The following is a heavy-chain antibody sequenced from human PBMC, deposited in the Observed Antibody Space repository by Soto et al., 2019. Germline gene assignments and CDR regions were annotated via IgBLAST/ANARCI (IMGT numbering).Heavy chain of an antibody. V-gene: IGHV4-39*01. CDR2: IFYSGHT. J-gene: IGHJ4*02. Sequence: QLQLQESGPGLAKPSETLYLTCTVSGGSISSSSYYWGWIRQPPGKGLEWIGSIFYSGHTYYNPSLKSRVTISVDTPKNQFSLKLRSVTATDTAVYYCARRGVLGYDYWGQGTLVTVSS. CDR1: GGSISSSSYY. CDR3: ARRGVLGYDY. D-gene: IGHD2-8*01.